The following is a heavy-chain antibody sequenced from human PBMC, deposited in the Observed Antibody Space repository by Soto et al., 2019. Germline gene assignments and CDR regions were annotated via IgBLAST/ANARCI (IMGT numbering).Heavy chain of an antibody. V-gene: IGHV3-30*18. J-gene: IGHJ4*02. D-gene: IGHD2-8*01. CDR1: QFTFSSYV. CDR2: ISYDGSSK. Sequence: GGSLRLSCAASQFTFSSYVMHWVRQAPGKGLEWVASISYDGSSKYYADSVKGRFTISRHNSNNTLFLQLHSLTTEDTAVYFCAKDRIALCTNGVCYYNPVDDWGQGTLVTVSS. CDR3: AKDRIALCTNGVCYYNPVDD.